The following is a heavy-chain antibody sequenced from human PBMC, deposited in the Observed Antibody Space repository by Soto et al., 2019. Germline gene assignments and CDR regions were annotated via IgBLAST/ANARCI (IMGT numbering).Heavy chain of an antibody. CDR2: ISGSGGST. CDR1: GFTFSSYA. Sequence: GSLRLSCAASGFTFSSYAMSWVRQAPGKGLEWVSAISGSGGSTYYADSVKGRFTISRDNSKNTLYLQMNSLRAEDTAVYYCAKEGSDILPGYYGFGYWGQGTLVTGSS. D-gene: IGHD3-9*01. V-gene: IGHV3-23*01. CDR3: AKEGSDILPGYYGFGY. J-gene: IGHJ4*02.